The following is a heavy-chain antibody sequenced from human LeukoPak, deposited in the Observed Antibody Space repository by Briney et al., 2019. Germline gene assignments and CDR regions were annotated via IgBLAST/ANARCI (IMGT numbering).Heavy chain of an antibody. J-gene: IGHJ3*02. V-gene: IGHV1-69*01. CDR2: IIPIFGTA. D-gene: IGHD3-22*01. CDR3: ARENYYDSSGYYSDAFDI. CDR1: GGTFSSYA. Sequence: GSSVTVSCKASGGTFSSYATSWVRQAPGQGLEWMGGIIPIFGTANYAQKFQGRVTITADESTSTAYMELSSLRSEDTAVYYCARENYYDSSGYYSDAFDIWGQGTMVTVSS.